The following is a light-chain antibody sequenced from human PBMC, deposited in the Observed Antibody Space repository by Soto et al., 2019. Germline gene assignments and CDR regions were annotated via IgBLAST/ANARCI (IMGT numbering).Light chain of an antibody. Sequence: EIVLTQSPGSLSLSPGERATLSCRASQSVTTNYLAWYQQKPGQAPRLLIYGASSGATGIPDRFRGSGSGTDFTLTISRLEPEDFAVYYCQEYGSSPGTFGQGTRLEIK. CDR3: QEYGSSPGT. CDR2: GAS. CDR1: QSVTTNY. V-gene: IGKV3-20*01. J-gene: IGKJ5*01.